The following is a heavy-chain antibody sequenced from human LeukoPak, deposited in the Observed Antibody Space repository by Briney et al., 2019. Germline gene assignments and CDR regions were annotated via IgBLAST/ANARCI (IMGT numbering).Heavy chain of an antibody. V-gene: IGHV3-23*01. CDR3: AKGRGWSSGRDAFDI. CDR1: GFTFSSYS. J-gene: IGHJ3*02. CDR2: ISGSGGST. Sequence: GGSLRLSCAASGFTFSSYSMNWVRQAPGKGLEWVSAISGSGGSTYYADSVKGRFTISRDNSKSTLYLQMNSLRAEDTAVYYCAKGRGWSSGRDAFDIWGQGTMVTVSS. D-gene: IGHD6-19*01.